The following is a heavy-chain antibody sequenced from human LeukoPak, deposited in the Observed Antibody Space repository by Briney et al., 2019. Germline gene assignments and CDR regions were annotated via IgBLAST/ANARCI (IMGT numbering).Heavy chain of an antibody. V-gene: IGHV3-66*02. CDR1: GFTVSRNY. Sequence: GGSLRLSCAASGFTVSRNYMSWVRQAPGKGLEWVSIIYSGGSTYYADSVRGRFTISRDNSKNTLFLQMNSLRAEDTALYYCARGSQRSIAVAGDWVYWGQGTLVTVSS. CDR2: IYSGGST. D-gene: IGHD6-19*01. CDR3: ARGSQRSIAVAGDWVY. J-gene: IGHJ4*02.